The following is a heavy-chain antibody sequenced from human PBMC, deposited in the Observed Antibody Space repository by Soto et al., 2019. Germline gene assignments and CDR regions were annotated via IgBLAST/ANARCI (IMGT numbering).Heavy chain of an antibody. J-gene: IGHJ4*01. Sequence: QVQLQESGPGLVKPSQTLSLTCTVSGGSISSGGYYWSWIRQHPGKGLEWIGYIYYSGSTYYNPTQKRRVTITVKTSKNQFSQKLRSETAADAAVYYCAREGDAWGHGPLVTVPS. D-gene: IGHD2-8*01. CDR2: IYYSGST. CDR3: AREGDA. V-gene: IGHV4-31*03. CDR1: GGSISSGGYY.